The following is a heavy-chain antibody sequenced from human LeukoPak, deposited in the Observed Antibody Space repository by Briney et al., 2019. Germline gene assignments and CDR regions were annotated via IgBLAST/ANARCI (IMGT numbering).Heavy chain of an antibody. D-gene: IGHD3-22*01. CDR1: GFTFSSYA. Sequence: GGSLRLSCAASGFTFSSYAMSCVRQAPGKGLEWVSAISGSGGSTYYADSVKGRSTISRDNSKNTLYLQMNSLRAEDTAVYYCAKEHYDSSGYYRDAFDIWGQGTMVTVSS. J-gene: IGHJ3*02. V-gene: IGHV3-23*01. CDR3: AKEHYDSSGYYRDAFDI. CDR2: ISGSGGST.